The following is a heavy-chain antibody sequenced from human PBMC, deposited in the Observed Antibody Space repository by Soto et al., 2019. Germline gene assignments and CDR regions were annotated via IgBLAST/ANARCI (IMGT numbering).Heavy chain of an antibody. CDR3: ARGWGYYWYFDL. CDR1: GGSISSYY. J-gene: IGHJ2*01. Sequence: SETLSLTCTVSGGSISSYYWSWIRQPPGKGLEWIGYIYYSGSTNYNPSLKSRVTISVDTSKNQFSLKLSSVTAADTAVYYCARGWGYYWYFDLWGRGTLVTVSS. D-gene: IGHD7-27*01. V-gene: IGHV4-59*01. CDR2: IYYSGST.